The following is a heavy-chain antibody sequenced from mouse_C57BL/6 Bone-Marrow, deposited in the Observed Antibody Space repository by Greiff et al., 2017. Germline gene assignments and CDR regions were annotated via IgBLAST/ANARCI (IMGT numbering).Heavy chain of an antibody. Sequence: QVQLQQSGAELVKPGASVKLSCKASGYTFTEYTIHWVKQRSGQGLEWIGWFYPGSGSIKDNEKFKDKATLTADKSSSTVYMALSGLTSEDSAVYFCARHEEGLGTGTSWYFDVWGTGTTVTVSS. D-gene: IGHD4-1*01. CDR1: GYTFTEYT. CDR3: ARHEEGLGTGTSWYFDV. V-gene: IGHV1-62-2*01. CDR2: FYPGSGSI. J-gene: IGHJ1*03.